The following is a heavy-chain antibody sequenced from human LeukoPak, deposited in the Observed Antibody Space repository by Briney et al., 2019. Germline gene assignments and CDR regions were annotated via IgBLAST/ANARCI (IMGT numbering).Heavy chain of an antibody. D-gene: IGHD5-18*01. J-gene: IGHJ4*02. V-gene: IGHV3-66*01. CDR3: AKGDGYSYIPYYFDY. Sequence: GGSLRLSCAASGFTVSSNYMSWVRQAPGKGLEWVSVIYSGGSTYYADSVKGRFTISRDNSKNTLYLQMNSLRAEDTAVYYCAKGDGYSYIPYYFDYWGQGTLVTVSS. CDR1: GFTVSSNY. CDR2: IYSGGST.